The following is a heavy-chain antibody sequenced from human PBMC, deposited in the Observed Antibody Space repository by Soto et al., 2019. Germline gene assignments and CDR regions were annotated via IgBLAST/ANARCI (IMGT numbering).Heavy chain of an antibody. CDR3: ARGGGNYVRPFDI. D-gene: IGHD1-26*01. J-gene: IGHJ3*02. V-gene: IGHV1-2*02. CDR2: INPNSGGT. CDR1: GYTLTGYY. Sequence: ASVKVSCKASGYTLTGYYLHCVRQAPGQGLEWMGWINPNSGGTKYAQNFQGRVTMTRDTSISTAYLDLSRLTSDDTAVYSCARGGGNYVRPFDIWGQGTMVTVSS.